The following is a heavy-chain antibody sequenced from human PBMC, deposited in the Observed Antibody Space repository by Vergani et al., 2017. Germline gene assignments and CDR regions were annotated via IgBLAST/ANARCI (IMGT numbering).Heavy chain of an antibody. CDR2: IIPIFGTA. CDR1: GGTFSSYA. Sequence: QVQLVQSGAEVKKPGSSVKVSCKASGGTFSSYAISWVRQAPGQGLEWMGGIIPIFGTANHAKKFQGRVRITADESTSTAYMELSRLRSEDTAVYYCASRDITIFGVVIIRGYYYYGMDVWGQGTTVTVSS. D-gene: IGHD3-3*01. V-gene: IGHV1-69*01. J-gene: IGHJ6*02. CDR3: ASRDITIFGVVIIRGYYYYGMDV.